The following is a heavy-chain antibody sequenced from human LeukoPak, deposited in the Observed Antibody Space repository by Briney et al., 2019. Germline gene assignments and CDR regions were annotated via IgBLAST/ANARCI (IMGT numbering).Heavy chain of an antibody. CDR2: ISAYNGNT. CDR1: GYTFTSYG. D-gene: IGHD4-17*01. CDR3: AINNRDYVPDY. Sequence: ASVKVSCKAFGYTFTSYGISWVRQAPGQGLEWMGWISAYNGNTNYAQKLQGRVTMTTDTSTSTAYMELRSLRSDDTAVYYCAINNRDYVPDYWGQGTLVTVSS. V-gene: IGHV1-18*01. J-gene: IGHJ4*02.